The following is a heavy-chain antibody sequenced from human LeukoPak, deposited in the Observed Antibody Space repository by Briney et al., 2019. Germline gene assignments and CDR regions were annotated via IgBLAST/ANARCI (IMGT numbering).Heavy chain of an antibody. V-gene: IGHV4-39*07. CDR1: GGSISSSSYY. CDR2: IYYSGST. Sequence: SETLSLTCTVSGGSISSSSYYWGWIRQPPGKGLEWIGSIYYSGSTYYNPSLKSRVTISLDTSKNQFSLKMSSVTAADTAVYYCAKDWELGSWGQGTLVTVSS. J-gene: IGHJ5*02. D-gene: IGHD1-26*01. CDR3: AKDWELGS.